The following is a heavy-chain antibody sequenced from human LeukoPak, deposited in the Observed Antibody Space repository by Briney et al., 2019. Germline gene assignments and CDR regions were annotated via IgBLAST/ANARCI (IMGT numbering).Heavy chain of an antibody. CDR1: GGTISSYY. V-gene: IGHV4-59*01. D-gene: IGHD2-2*02. J-gene: IGHJ5*02. CDR2: IYYSGST. CDR3: ARGRGYCSSTSCYTNWFDP. Sequence: KASETLSLTCTVSGGTISSYYWSWIRQPPGKGLEWIGYIYYSGSTNYNPSLKNRVTISVDTSKNQFSLKLSSVTAADTAVYYCARGRGYCSSTSCYTNWFDPWGQGTLVTVSS.